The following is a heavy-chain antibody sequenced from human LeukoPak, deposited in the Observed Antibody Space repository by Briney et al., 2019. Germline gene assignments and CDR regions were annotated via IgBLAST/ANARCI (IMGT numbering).Heavy chain of an antibody. Sequence: SETLSLTCAVYGGSFSGYYWSWIRQPPGKGLEWIGEINHRGSTNYNPSLKSRVTVSLDTSKNQFSLKLSSVTAADTAVYYCARESIPNSSSWYGGSAFDIWGQGTMVTVSS. V-gene: IGHV4-34*01. CDR1: GGSFSGYY. J-gene: IGHJ3*02. CDR3: ARESIPNSSSWYGGSAFDI. D-gene: IGHD6-13*01. CDR2: INHRGST.